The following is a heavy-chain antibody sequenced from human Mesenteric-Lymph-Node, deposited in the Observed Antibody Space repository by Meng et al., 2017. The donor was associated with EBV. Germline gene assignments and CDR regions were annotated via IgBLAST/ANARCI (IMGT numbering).Heavy chain of an antibody. Sequence: QVQLHESGPGLVKSSETLSHHCHVSGGSISDSYWSWIRPPPGKGLEWIGNIYYSGNTNYNPSLKSRVTISVDTSKNQFSLKLTSLTAADTAVYYCARVGAALSQWGQGTLVTVSS. J-gene: IGHJ4*02. CDR2: IYYSGNT. CDR3: ARVGAALSQ. D-gene: IGHD3-16*01. CDR1: GGSISDSY. V-gene: IGHV4-59*01.